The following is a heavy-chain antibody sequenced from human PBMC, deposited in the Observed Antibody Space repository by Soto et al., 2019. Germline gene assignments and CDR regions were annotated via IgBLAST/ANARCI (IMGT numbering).Heavy chain of an antibody. D-gene: IGHD6-13*01. CDR3: AGLYSATWYDAFDL. CDR1: GYTFTGYY. Sequence: QVQLVQSGAEVKKPGASVKVSCKASGYTFTGYYLHWVRQAPGQGLEWMGWINPNSGGTKYAQQFQGRVTMTRDTSISTAYMELSRLRSDDTAVYYCAGLYSATWYDAFDLWGQGTMVTVSS. V-gene: IGHV1-2*02. J-gene: IGHJ3*01. CDR2: INPNSGGT.